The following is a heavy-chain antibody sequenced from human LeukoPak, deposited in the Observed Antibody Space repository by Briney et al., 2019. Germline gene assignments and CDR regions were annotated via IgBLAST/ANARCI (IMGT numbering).Heavy chain of an antibody. CDR2: ISDSGGST. Sequence: GGSLRLSCAASGFTFSSYGMHWVRQAPGKGLEWVSSISDSGGSTYYADSVKGRFTISRDNSKNTLFLQMKSLRADDTAVYYCAKDLFTSGWYRFDPWGQGTLVTVSS. CDR3: AKDLFTSGWYRFDP. V-gene: IGHV3-23*01. J-gene: IGHJ5*02. CDR1: GFTFSSYG. D-gene: IGHD6-19*01.